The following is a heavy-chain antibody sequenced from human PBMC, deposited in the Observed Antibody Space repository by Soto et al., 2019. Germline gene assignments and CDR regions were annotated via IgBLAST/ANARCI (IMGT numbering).Heavy chain of an antibody. J-gene: IGHJ4*02. D-gene: IGHD2-15*01. CDR2: ISGSGGST. V-gene: IGHV3-23*01. CDR1: GFTFSSYA. Sequence: EVQLLESGGGLVQPGGSLRLSCAASGFTFSSYAMSWVRQAPGKGLEWVSAISGSGGSTYYADSVKGRFTISRDNSKNTLYLQMNCLRAEDTAVYYCAKDQDIVVVVAESFDYWGQGTLVTVSS. CDR3: AKDQDIVVVVAESFDY.